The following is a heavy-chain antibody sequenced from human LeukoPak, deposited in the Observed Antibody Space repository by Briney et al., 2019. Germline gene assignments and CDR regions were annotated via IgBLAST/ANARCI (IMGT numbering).Heavy chain of an antibody. CDR2: IIPIFGPT. D-gene: IGHD6-6*01. Sequence: ACERLFRGFSGHVFSRYALSWAPRPRGRGLEWVGRIIPIFGPTNYAQKFQGRVNISADESTSTAAMELRSLRSEDTAVYYCARERAARDAFEIGGLGTMVTVPS. CDR1: GHVFSRYA. V-gene: IGHV1-69*15. J-gene: IGHJ3*02. CDR3: ARERAARDAFEI.